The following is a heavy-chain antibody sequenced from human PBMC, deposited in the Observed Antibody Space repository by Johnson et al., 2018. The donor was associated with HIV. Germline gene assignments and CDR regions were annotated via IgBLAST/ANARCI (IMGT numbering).Heavy chain of an antibody. V-gene: IGHV3-13*01. J-gene: IGHJ3*02. CDR1: GFTFSNAW. Sequence: VQLVESGGGLVKPGGSLRLSCAASGFTFSNAWMSWVRQAPGKGLEWVSSIGTAGDTYYPGSVKGRFTISRENAKNSLYLQMNSLRAGDTAVYYCARGSARRDGERVIAGGAFDIWGQGTMVTVSS. D-gene: IGHD2/OR15-2a*01. CDR2: IGTAGDT. CDR3: ARGSARRDGERVIAGGAFDI.